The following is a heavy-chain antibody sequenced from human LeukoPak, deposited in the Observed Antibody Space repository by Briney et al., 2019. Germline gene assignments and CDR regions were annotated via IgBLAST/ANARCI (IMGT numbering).Heavy chain of an antibody. CDR1: GFTFSSYW. CDR3: ARDAEGYYYDSSGNN. Sequence: GGSLRLSCAASGFTFSSYWMHWVRQAPGKGLVWVSRINSDGSSTSYADSVKGRFTISRDNSKNTLYLQMNSLRAEDTAVYYCARDAEGYYYDSSGNNWGQGTLVTVSS. J-gene: IGHJ4*02. D-gene: IGHD3-22*01. V-gene: IGHV3-74*01. CDR2: INSDGSST.